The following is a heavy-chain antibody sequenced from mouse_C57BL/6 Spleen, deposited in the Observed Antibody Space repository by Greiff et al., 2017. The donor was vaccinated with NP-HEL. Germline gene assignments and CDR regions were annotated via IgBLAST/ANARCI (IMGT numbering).Heavy chain of an antibody. V-gene: IGHV5-17*01. CDR3: ATYGYDGPFDY. CDR2: ISSGSSTI. Sequence: DVQLVESGGGLVKPGGSLKLSCAASGFTFSDYGMHWVRQAPEKGLEWVAYISSGSSTIYYADTVKGRFTISRENAKNTLFLQMTSLRSEDTAMYYCATYGYDGPFDYWGQGTTLTVSS. D-gene: IGHD2-2*01. CDR1: GFTFSDYG. J-gene: IGHJ2*01.